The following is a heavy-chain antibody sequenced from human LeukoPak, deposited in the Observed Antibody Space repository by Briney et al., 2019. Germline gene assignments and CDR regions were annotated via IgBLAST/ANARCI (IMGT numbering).Heavy chain of an antibody. CDR2: INPNSGGT. V-gene: IGHV1-2*02. J-gene: IGHJ4*02. D-gene: IGHD1-26*01. CDR3: ARDRGGSYPDY. CDR1: GYTFTGYY. Sequence: WASVKVSCKASGYTFTGYYMHWVRQAPGQGLEWMGWINPNSGGTNYAQKVQGRFTMTRDTSISTAYMELSRLRSDDTAVYYCARDRGGSYPDYWGQGTLVTVSS.